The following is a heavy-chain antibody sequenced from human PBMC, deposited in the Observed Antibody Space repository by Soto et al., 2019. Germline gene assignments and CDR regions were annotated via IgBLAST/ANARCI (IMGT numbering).Heavy chain of an antibody. CDR2: ISYAGRDT. CDR3: TKTQEGRSLTFDY. Sequence: PGGSLRLSCAASGFTFSSYGMHWVRQAPGKGLEWVAFISYAGRDTYYADSVKGRFTISRDNSKNTLYLQMNSLGVEDTAVYYCTKTQEGRSLTFDYWGLGTLVTVSS. CDR1: GFTFSSYG. J-gene: IGHJ4*02. V-gene: IGHV3-30*18.